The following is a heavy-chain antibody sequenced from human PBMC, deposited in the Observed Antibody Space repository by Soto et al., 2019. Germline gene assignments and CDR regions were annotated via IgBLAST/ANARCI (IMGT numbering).Heavy chain of an antibody. D-gene: IGHD2-2*01. V-gene: IGHV4-30-4*01. CDR2: IYYSGST. CDR3: DRDQWRYQLLQYYYFGMDV. Sequence: QVQLQESGPGLVKPSQTLSLTCTVSGGSISSGDYYWSWIRQPPGKGLEWIGYIYYSGSTYYNPSLKMRVTISVDTSKNPFSLKLSYVTAADTAVYYCDRDQWRYQLLQYYYFGMDVWGQGTTVTVSS. J-gene: IGHJ6*02. CDR1: GGSISSGDYY.